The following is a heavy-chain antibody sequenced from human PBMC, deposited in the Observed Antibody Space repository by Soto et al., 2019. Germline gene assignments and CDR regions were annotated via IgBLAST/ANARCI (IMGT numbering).Heavy chain of an antibody. Sequence: SETLSLTCTVSGGSISSGGYYWSWIRQHPGKGLEWIGYIYYSGSTYSNPSLKSRVSISVDTSKNQFSLKLSSVTAADTAVYYCARELRDTMVRGVIMVGFDPWGQGTLVT. CDR3: ARELRDTMVRGVIMVGFDP. CDR2: IYYSGST. CDR1: GGSISSGGYY. D-gene: IGHD3-10*01. J-gene: IGHJ5*01. V-gene: IGHV4-31*03.